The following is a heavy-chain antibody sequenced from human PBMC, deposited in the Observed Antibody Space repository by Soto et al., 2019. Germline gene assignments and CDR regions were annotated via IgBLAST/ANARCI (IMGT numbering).Heavy chain of an antibody. Sequence: QVQLQESGPGRWKPSGPLSLPGTVFVASFSSTSSVAGWVGVLQPPGKGLEWIGETHHSGSTNYNPSLKSRVTMSVDKSKNQFSLRLSSVTAADTAVYYCAKMVGATLVDYWGQGTLVTVSS. D-gene: IGHD1-26*01. V-gene: IGHV4-4*02. CDR2: THHSGST. J-gene: IGHJ4*02. CDR3: AKMVGATLVDY. CDR1: VASFSSTSSVAG.